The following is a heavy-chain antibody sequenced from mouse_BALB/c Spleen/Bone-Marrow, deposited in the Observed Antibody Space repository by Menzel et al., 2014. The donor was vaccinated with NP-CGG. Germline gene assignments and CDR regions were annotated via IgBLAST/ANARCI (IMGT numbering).Heavy chain of an antibody. V-gene: IGHV1-15*01. D-gene: IGHD1-1*01. CDR1: GYTFTDYE. CDR2: IDPETGGT. CDR3: TRDGSSRWSFDV. Sequence: VQLQQSGAELVRPGASVTLSCKASGYTFTDYEMHWVKQTPVHGLEWIGAIDPETGGTAYNQKFKGKATLTADKSSSTAYMELRSLKSEASADYYGTRDGSSRWSFDVWGAGTTVTVSS. J-gene: IGHJ1*01.